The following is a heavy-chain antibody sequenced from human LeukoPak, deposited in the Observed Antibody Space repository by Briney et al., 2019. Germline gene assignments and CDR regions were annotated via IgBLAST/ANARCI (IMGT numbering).Heavy chain of an antibody. V-gene: IGHV4-59*11. J-gene: IGHJ4*02. CDR3: ARERGYSCGRHFDY. CDR1: GGCISSPY. Sequence: PSETLSLNCTVAGGCISSPYWSWIRQPPAKALDLIGYIYYSGSTNYNPSLKSRVTISVDTSKNQFSLKLSSVTAADTAVYYCARERGYSCGRHFDYWGQGTLVTVSS. CDR2: IYYSGST. D-gene: IGHD5-18*01.